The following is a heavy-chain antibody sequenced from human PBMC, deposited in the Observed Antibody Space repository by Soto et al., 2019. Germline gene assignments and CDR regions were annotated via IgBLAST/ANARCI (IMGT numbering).Heavy chain of an antibody. CDR3: ARGYYIWGSYRYTGWLDY. J-gene: IGHJ4*02. CDR1: GGSFSGYY. CDR2: INHSGST. Sequence: QVQLQQWGAGLLKPSETLSLTCAVYGGSFSGYYWSWIRQPPGKGLEWIGEINHSGSTNYNPSLKSRVTISVDTSKNHVSLKLSSVTAADTAVYYWARGYYIWGSYRYTGWLDYWGQGTLVTVSS. V-gene: IGHV4-34*01. D-gene: IGHD3-16*02.